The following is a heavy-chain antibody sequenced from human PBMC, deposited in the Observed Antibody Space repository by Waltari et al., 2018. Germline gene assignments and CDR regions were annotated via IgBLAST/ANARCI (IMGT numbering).Heavy chain of an antibody. D-gene: IGHD6-19*01. CDR2: INHSGST. Sequence: QVQLQQWGAGLLKPSETLSLTCAVYGGSFSGSYWSCIRQPPGKGLEWIGEINHSGSTNDNPAVKSRVTISVDTSKNQFSLKLSAVTAADTAVYYCARGPYSSGWYGPPYWYYGMDVWGQGTTVTVSS. J-gene: IGHJ6*02. CDR3: ARGPYSSGWYGPPYWYYGMDV. CDR1: GGSFSGSY. V-gene: IGHV4-34*01.